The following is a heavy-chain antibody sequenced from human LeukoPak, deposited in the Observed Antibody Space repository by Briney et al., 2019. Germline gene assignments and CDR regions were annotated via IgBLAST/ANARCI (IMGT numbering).Heavy chain of an antibody. Sequence: WASVRVSCKASGYTFTSYYINWVRQATEQGLEWMGWMNPNTDNTGYAQKFQGRVTMTRDTYIGPEYMELSSLRSEDTAVYYCPRGVTAIKEYYFDYWGQGTLVTVSS. CDR3: PRGVTAIKEYYFDY. D-gene: IGHD1-14*01. CDR2: MNPNTDNT. V-gene: IGHV1-8*01. CDR1: GYTFTSYY. J-gene: IGHJ4*02.